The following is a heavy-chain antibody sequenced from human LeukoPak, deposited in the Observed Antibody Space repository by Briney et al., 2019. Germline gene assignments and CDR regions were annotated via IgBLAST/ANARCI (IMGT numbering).Heavy chain of an antibody. CDR1: GFTFSSYS. J-gene: IGHJ4*02. V-gene: IGHV3-21*01. Sequence: GGSLRLSCAASGFTFSSYSMNWVRQAPGKGLEWVSSISSSSSYIYYADSVKGRFTISRDNAKNSLYLQMSSLRAEDTAVYYCARVFRDGGTTYYFDYWGQGTLVTVSS. CDR3: ARVFRDGGTTYYFDY. D-gene: IGHD1-1*01. CDR2: ISSSSSYI.